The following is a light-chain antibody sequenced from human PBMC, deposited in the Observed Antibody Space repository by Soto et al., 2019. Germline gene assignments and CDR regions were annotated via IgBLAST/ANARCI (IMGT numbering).Light chain of an antibody. Sequence: DIQMTQSPSSLSASVGDRVTITCRASQSITNYLNWYQQKPGKAPKLLIFAASNLQSGVPSRFSGSGSGTDFTLTINSLQPEDFATYYCQQSRTFGQGTKVEIK. V-gene: IGKV1-39*01. J-gene: IGKJ1*01. CDR3: QQSRT. CDR2: AAS. CDR1: QSITNY.